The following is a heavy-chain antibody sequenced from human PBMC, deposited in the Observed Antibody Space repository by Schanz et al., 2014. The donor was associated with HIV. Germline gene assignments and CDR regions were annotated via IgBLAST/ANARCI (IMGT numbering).Heavy chain of an antibody. CDR3: ARAAFSSEYYYGMDV. CDR2: IIPIFGTA. V-gene: IGHV1-69*01. J-gene: IGHJ6*02. D-gene: IGHD3-3*02. CDR1: GGIFSYHA. Sequence: QVQLVQSGAEVKKPGSSVKVSCKASGGIFSYHAINWVRQAPGQGLEWMGGIIPIFGTANYAQKFQGRVTIIADESTSTAYMELSSLRSADTAVYFCARAAFSSEYYYGMDVWGQGTTVTVSS.